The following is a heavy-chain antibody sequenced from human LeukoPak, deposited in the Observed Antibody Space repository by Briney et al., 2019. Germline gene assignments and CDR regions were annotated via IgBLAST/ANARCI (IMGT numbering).Heavy chain of an antibody. CDR3: ARDPVGTRYYYEGAWFDP. J-gene: IGHJ5*02. Sequence: ASVKVSCKASGYTFTGYYTHWVRQAPGQGLEWMGRINPNSGGTNYAQKFQGRVTMTRDTSISTAYMELSRLRSDDTAAYYCARDPVGTRYYYEGAWFDPWGQGTLVTVSS. V-gene: IGHV1-2*06. CDR1: GYTFTGYY. CDR2: INPNSGGT. D-gene: IGHD3-22*01.